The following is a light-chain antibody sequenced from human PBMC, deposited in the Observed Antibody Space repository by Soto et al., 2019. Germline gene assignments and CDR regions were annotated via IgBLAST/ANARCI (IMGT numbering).Light chain of an antibody. CDR1: QDISKY. CDR2: DGS. Sequence: DIQMTQSPSSLSASVGDRVTITCQASQDISKYVNWYQQKPGTAPKLLIYDGSNVQLGVPSRFSVSGSGTDFTFTINSRRPEDIATYYCQQFHSQPLTFGGGTKVEIK. CDR3: QQFHSQPLT. V-gene: IGKV1-33*01. J-gene: IGKJ4*01.